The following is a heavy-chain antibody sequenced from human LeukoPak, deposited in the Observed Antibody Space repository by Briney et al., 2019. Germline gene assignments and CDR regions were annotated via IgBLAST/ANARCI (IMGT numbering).Heavy chain of an antibody. CDR2: IYYSGST. CDR3: ARGAAAGTWRFDY. CDR1: GGSISSYY. J-gene: IGHJ4*02. D-gene: IGHD6-13*01. Sequence: SETLSLTCTVSGGSISSYYWSWIRQPPGKGLEWIGYIYYSGSTNYNPSLKSRVTISVDTSKNQFSLKLSSVTAAGTAVYYCARGAAAGTWRFDYWGQGTLVTVSS. V-gene: IGHV4-59*08.